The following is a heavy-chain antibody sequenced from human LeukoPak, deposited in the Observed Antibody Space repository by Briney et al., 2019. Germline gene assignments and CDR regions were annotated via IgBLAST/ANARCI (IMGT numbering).Heavy chain of an antibody. Sequence: ASVKVSCKASGYTFTSYAMNWVRQAPGQGLEWMGWINTNTGNPTYAQGFTGRFVFSLDTSVSTACLQISSLKAEDTAVYYCATLTVTTASNWFDPWGQGTLVTVSS. CDR3: ATLTVTTASNWFDP. D-gene: IGHD4-17*01. V-gene: IGHV7-4-1*02. CDR2: INTNTGNP. CDR1: GYTFTSYA. J-gene: IGHJ5*02.